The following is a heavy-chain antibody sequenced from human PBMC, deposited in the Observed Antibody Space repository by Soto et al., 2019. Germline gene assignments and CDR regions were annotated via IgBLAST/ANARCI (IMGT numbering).Heavy chain of an antibody. Sequence: SETLSLTCTVSGGSISSYYWSWIRQPPGKGLEWIGYIYYSGSTNYNPSLKSRVTISVDTSKNQFSLKLSSVTAADTAVYYCARLPPPLPAFDYWGQGTLVTVSS. CDR1: GGSISSYY. CDR3: ARLPPPLPAFDY. CDR2: IYYSGST. V-gene: IGHV4-59*08. J-gene: IGHJ4*02.